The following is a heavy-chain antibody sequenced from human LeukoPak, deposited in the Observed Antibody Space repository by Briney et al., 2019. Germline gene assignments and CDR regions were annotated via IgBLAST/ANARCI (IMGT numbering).Heavy chain of an antibody. D-gene: IGHD2-2*01. CDR2: IYYSGST. J-gene: IGHJ5*02. CDR1: GYSISSGYY. V-gene: IGHV4-61*01. Sequence: SETLSLTCTVSGYSISSGYYWSWIRQPPGKGLEWIGYIYYSGSTNYNPSLKSRVTISVDTSKNQFSLKLNSVTAADTAVYYCARTTEDCSSTSCYQYWFDPWGQGTLVTVSS. CDR3: ARTTEDCSSTSCYQYWFDP.